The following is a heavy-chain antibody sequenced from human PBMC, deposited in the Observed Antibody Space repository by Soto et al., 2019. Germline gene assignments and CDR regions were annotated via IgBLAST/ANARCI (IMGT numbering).Heavy chain of an antibody. CDR1: GFTFSSYG. Sequence: QVQLVESGGGVVQPGRSLRLSCAASGFTFSSYGMHWVLQAPGKGLEWVAVISYDGSNKYYADSVKGRFTISRDNSKNTLYLQMNSLRAEDTAVYYCAKDAMTDSLQLWLLQRTLYYFDYWGQGTLVTVSS. CDR2: ISYDGSNK. V-gene: IGHV3-30*18. D-gene: IGHD5-18*01. CDR3: AKDAMTDSLQLWLLQRTLYYFDY. J-gene: IGHJ4*02.